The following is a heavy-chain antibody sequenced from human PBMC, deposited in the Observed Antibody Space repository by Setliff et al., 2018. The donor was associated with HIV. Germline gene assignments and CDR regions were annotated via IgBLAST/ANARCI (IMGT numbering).Heavy chain of an antibody. Sequence: SETLSLTCSVSGVSVGSGDYYWHWIRQHPEKALEWVGYIFHSGDTYYNPSLKSRISMSVDTSKNQFSLELTSLTAADTAVYYCATRPRIAARPFDYWGQGMLVTVSS. V-gene: IGHV4-31*03. J-gene: IGHJ4*02. CDR3: ATRPRIAARPFDY. CDR1: GVSVGSGDYY. CDR2: IFHSGDT. D-gene: IGHD6-6*01.